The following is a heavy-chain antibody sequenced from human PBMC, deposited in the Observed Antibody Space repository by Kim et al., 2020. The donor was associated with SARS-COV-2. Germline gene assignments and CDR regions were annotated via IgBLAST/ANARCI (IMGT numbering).Heavy chain of an antibody. CDR2: ISSSSSYI. D-gene: IGHD6-13*01. V-gene: IGHV3-21*01. CDR3: ARDQGSSWFYYGMDV. CDR1: GFTFSSYS. Sequence: GGSLRLSCAASGFTFSSYSMNWVRQAPGKGLEWVSSISSSSSYIYYADSVKGRFTISRDNAKNSLYLQMNSLRAEDTAVYYCARDQGSSWFYYGMDVWGHGTTVTVSS. J-gene: IGHJ6*02.